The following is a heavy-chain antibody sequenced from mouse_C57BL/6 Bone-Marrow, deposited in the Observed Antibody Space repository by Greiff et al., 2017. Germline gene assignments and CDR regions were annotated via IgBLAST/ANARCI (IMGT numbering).Heavy chain of an antibody. CDR1: GYTFTSYW. D-gene: IGHD2-3*01. V-gene: IGHV1-64*01. CDR2: IHPNSGST. CDR3: ARSPDGYPYYFDY. Sequence: VQLQQPGAELVKPGASVKLSCKASGYTFTSYWMHWVKQRPGQGLEWIGMIHPNSGSTNYNEKFKSKATLTVDKSSSTAYMQLSSLTSEDSAVYYCARSPDGYPYYFDYWGQGTTLTVSS. J-gene: IGHJ2*01.